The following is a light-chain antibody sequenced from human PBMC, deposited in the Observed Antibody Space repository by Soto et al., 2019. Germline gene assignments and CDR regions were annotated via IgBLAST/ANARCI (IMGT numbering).Light chain of an antibody. CDR2: GAS. Sequence: EVMLSQSPATLSLSPGERATLSCRASQSVSNNLAWYQQKPGQAPRLLIYGASTRATGIPARFSGSGSGTDFTLTISSLQSEDFAVYYCQQYNNWPPITFGQGTLLEIK. CDR1: QSVSNN. CDR3: QQYNNWPPIT. V-gene: IGKV3D-15*01. J-gene: IGKJ5*01.